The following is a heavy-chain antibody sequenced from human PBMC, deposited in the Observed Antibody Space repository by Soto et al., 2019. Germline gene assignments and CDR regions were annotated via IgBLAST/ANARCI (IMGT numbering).Heavy chain of an antibody. J-gene: IGHJ6*02. CDR1: GFTFSTFV. CDR3: AVHLGQNYYTMDV. Sequence: LGGSLRLSCAASGFTFSTFVMTWVRQVPGEGLEWVSSITGSGKSAYYADSVKGRVTISRDNSKNTLYLQISSLGVDDTAVYQCAVHLGQNYYTMDVWGQGTTVTVSS. CDR2: ITGSGKSA. V-gene: IGHV3-23*01.